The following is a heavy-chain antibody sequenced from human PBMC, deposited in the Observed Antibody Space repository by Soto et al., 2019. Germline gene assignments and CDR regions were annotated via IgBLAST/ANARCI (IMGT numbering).Heavy chain of an antibody. Sequence: ASVKVSCKVSGYTLTELSMHWVRQAPGKGLEWMGGFDPEDGETIYAQKFQGRVTLTEDTSTDTAYMELSSLRSEDTAVYYCATGRSTYYHFWSGYHPWGQGTLVTVSS. J-gene: IGHJ5*02. CDR2: FDPEDGET. CDR1: GYTLTELS. CDR3: ATGRSTYYHFWSGYHP. V-gene: IGHV1-24*01. D-gene: IGHD3-3*01.